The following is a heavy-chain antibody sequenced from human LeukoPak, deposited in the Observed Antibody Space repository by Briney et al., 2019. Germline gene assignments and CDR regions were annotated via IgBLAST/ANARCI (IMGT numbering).Heavy chain of an antibody. D-gene: IGHD3-22*01. CDR2: FDPEDGET. J-gene: IGHJ4*02. CDR1: GYTLTELS. V-gene: IGHV1-24*01. Sequence: GASVKVSCKVSGYTLTELSMHWVRQAPGKGLEWTGGFDPEDGETIYAQKFQGRVTMTEDTSTDTAYMELSTLRSEDTAVYYCAFLDIYDGSGYYKGYFNYWGQGTLVTVSS. CDR3: AFLDIYDGSGYYKGYFNY.